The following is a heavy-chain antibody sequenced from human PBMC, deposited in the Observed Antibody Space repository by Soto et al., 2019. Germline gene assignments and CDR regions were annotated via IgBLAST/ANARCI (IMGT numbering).Heavy chain of an antibody. D-gene: IGHD3-22*01. Sequence: PSETLSLTCTVSGGSISSSSYYWGWIRQPPGKGLEWIGSIYYSGSTYYNPSLKSRVTISVDTSKKQFSLKLSSVTAADTAVYYCAPINYYDSSGSIDYWGQGTLVTVSS. CDR3: APINYYDSSGSIDY. J-gene: IGHJ4*02. CDR1: GGSISSSSYY. CDR2: IYYSGST. V-gene: IGHV4-39*01.